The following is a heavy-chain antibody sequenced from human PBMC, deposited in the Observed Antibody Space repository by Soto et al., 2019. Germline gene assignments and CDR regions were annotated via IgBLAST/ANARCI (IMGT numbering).Heavy chain of an antibody. CDR3: ARATYHSSGYYYPRY. J-gene: IGHJ4*02. Sequence: PSETLSLTCTVSGGSISSYYWSWIRQPPGKGLEWIGYIYYSGSTNYNPSLKSRVTISVDTSKNQFSLKLSSVTAADTAVYYCARATYHSSGYYYPRYWGQGTLVTVSS. D-gene: IGHD3-22*01. CDR1: GGSISSYY. V-gene: IGHV4-59*01. CDR2: IYYSGST.